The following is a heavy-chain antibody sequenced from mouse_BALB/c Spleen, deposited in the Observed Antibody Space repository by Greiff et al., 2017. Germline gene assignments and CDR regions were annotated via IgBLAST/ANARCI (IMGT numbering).Heavy chain of an antibody. CDR2: ISYSGST. CDR3: ARDYGGV. J-gene: IGHJ2*01. CDR1: GYSITSDYA. Sequence: EVKLQESGPGLVKPSQSLSLTCTVTGYSITSDYAWNWIRQFPGNKLEWMGYISYSGSTSYNPSLKSRISITRDTSKNQFFLQLNSVTTEDTATYYCARDYGGVWGQGTTLTVSS. D-gene: IGHD1-1*02. V-gene: IGHV3-2*02.